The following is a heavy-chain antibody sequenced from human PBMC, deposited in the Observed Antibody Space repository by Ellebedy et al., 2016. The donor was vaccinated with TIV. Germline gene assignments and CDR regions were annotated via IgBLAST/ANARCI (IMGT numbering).Heavy chain of an antibody. CDR3: ARDPYSSGWSAIGYFDL. CDR2: TYFDGKNK. D-gene: IGHD6-19*01. Sequence: PGGSLRLSCAASGFVFSSYTMWWVRQPPGKGREWVAVTYFDGKNKHYADPVKGRFTISRDNSQNTLYLHMHSLRDEDTAVYYCARDPYSSGWSAIGYFDLWGQGALVTVSS. CDR1: GFVFSSYT. V-gene: IGHV3-30*04. J-gene: IGHJ4*02.